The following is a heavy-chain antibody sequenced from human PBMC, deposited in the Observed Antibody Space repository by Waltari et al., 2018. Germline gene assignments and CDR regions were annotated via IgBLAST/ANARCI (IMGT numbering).Heavy chain of an antibody. J-gene: IGHJ3*02. CDR3: ATPWAGYDAFDI. D-gene: IGHD3-16*01. V-gene: IGHV1-24*01. CDR1: GYTLTELS. CDR2: FDPEEGET. Sequence: QVQLVQSGAEVKKPGASVKVSCKVSGYTLTELSMHWVRQAPGKGLEWMGGFDPEEGETNYAQKFQGRVTMTEDTSTDTAYMELSSLRSEDTAVYYCATPWAGYDAFDIWGQGTMVTVSS.